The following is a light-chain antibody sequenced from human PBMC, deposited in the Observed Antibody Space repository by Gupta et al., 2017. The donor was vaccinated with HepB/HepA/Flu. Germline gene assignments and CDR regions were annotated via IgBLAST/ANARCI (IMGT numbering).Light chain of an antibody. CDR3: RQTYSTPCT. Sequence: DIQTTQSPSSLSTSVGDRVTISCRASQNIDTYLNWFQQESGKATKFLIYAASNLQNGVPSRFSGSESAADFTLTIISLQAQEFATYSCRQTYSTPCTFGPGSPVHIK. CDR1: QNIDTY. CDR2: AAS. V-gene: IGKV1-39*01. J-gene: IGKJ3*01.